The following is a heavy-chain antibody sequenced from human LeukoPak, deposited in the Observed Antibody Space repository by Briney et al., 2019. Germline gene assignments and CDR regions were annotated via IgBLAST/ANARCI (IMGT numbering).Heavy chain of an antibody. D-gene: IGHD5-18*01. V-gene: IGHV3-15*01. Sequence: GGSLRLSCAASGFTFSNAWISWVRQAPGKGLEWVGRIKSKTDGGTTDYAAPVKGRFTISRDDSKNTLYLQMNSLKTEDTAVYYCTTVLVEKLWSRYDYWGQGTLVTVSS. CDR2: IKSKTDGGTT. CDR1: GFTFSNAW. J-gene: IGHJ4*02. CDR3: TTVLVEKLWSRYDY.